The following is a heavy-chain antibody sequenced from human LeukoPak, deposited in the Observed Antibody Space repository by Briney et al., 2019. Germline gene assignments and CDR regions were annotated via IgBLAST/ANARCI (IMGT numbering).Heavy chain of an antibody. J-gene: IGHJ5*02. V-gene: IGHV3-23*01. CDR2: ISGSGGST. CDR3: AKDRVHNSGWGNWLDP. CDR1: GFTFSSYA. D-gene: IGHD6-25*01. Sequence: PGGSLRLSCAASGFTFSSYAMSWVRQAPGKGLEWVSAISGSGGSTYYADSVKGRFTISRDNSKSTLYLQMNSLRAEDTAVYYCAKDRVHNSGWGNWLDPWGQGTLVTVSS.